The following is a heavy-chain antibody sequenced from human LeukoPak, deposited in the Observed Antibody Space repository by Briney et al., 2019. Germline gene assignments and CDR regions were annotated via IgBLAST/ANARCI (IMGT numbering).Heavy chain of an antibody. CDR1: GFTFSSYG. V-gene: IGHV3-30*03. J-gene: IGHJ6*03. CDR2: ISYDGSNK. Sequence: GGSLRLSCAASGFTFSSYGMHWVRQAPGKGLEWVAVISYDGSNKYYADSVKGRFTISRDNAKNSLYLQMNSLRAEDTAVYYCAREQDYYYYMDVWGKGTTVTVSS. CDR3: AREQDYYYYMDV.